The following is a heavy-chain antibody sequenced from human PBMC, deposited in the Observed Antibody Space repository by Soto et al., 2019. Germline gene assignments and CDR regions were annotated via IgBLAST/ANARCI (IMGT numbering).Heavy chain of an antibody. CDR3: AKTAIIPIFGVVKSAYAMEV. CDR2: VSANAQGI. J-gene: IGHJ6*02. CDR1: GFTFSSSA. Sequence: PGRSLRLSCAASGFTFSSSAISWVRQAPGEGLEWVSAVSANAQGIYYADSVMGRFTISRYNSKNTVFLHMDSLSADDTAVYYCAKTAIIPIFGVVKSAYAMEVWGQGTSVTV. V-gene: IGHV3-23*01. D-gene: IGHD3-3*01.